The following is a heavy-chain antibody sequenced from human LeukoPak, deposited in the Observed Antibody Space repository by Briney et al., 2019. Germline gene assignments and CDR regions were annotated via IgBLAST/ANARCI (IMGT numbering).Heavy chain of an antibody. V-gene: IGHV4-39*01. CDR2: IYYSGST. D-gene: IGHD1-26*01. CDR1: GGSISSSSYY. J-gene: IGHJ4*02. CDR3: ARHRELLYFDY. Sequence: SETLSLTCTVSGGSISSSSYYWGWIRQPPGKGLEWIGSIYYSGSTYYNPSLKSRVTISVDTSKNQFSLKLSSVTAADTAVYYCARHRELLYFDYRGQGTLVTVSS.